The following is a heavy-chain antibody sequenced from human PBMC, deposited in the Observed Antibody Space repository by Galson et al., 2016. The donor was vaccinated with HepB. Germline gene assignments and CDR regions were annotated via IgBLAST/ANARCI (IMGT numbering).Heavy chain of an antibody. J-gene: IGHJ4*02. CDR2: IRSKAYGGTT. CDR1: GFTFSNYD. Sequence: SLRLSCAASGFTFSNYDMHWVRQAPGKGLEWVGFIRSKAYGGTTEYAASVKGRFTISRDNSKNIAYLQMDSLKIEDTAVYYCTRDYDLDYWGPGTLVTVSS. D-gene: IGHD5-12*01. V-gene: IGHV3-49*04. CDR3: TRDYDLDY.